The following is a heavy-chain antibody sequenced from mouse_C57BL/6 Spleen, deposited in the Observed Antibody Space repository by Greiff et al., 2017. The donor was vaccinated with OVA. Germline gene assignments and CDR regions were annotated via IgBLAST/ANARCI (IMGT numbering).Heavy chain of an antibody. D-gene: IGHD1-1*01. CDR2: IYPGDGDT. CDR3: ASGGYGSSYDYYAMDY. CDR1: GYAFSSSW. Sequence: QVQLQQSGPELVKPGASVKISCKASGYAFSSSWMNWVKQRPGKGLEWIGRIYPGDGDTNYNGKFKGKATLTADKSSSKAYMQLSSLTSEDSAVYFCASGGYGSSYDYYAMDYWGQGTSVTVSS. V-gene: IGHV1-82*01. J-gene: IGHJ4*01.